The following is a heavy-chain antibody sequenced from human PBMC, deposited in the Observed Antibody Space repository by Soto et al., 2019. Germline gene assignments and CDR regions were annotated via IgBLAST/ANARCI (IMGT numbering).Heavy chain of an antibody. D-gene: IGHD2-15*01. V-gene: IGHV4-31*03. CDR1: GGSISSGGYY. CDR3: ARGGSGASRPVGGGWFDP. J-gene: IGHJ5*02. Sequence: QVQLQESGPGLVKPSQTLSLTCTVSGGSISSGGYYWSWIRQHPGKGLEWIGYIYYSGSTYYNPYLKSRVTISVDTSKNQFSLKLSSVTAADTAVYYCARGGSGASRPVGGGWFDPWGQGTLVTVSS. CDR2: IYYSGST.